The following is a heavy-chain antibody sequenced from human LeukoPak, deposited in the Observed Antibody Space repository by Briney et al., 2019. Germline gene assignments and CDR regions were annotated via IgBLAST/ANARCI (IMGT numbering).Heavy chain of an antibody. CDR1: GYTFTSYG. CDR3: ARDNSVGDNAWWFDP. J-gene: IGHJ5*02. Sequence: ASVEVSCKASGYTFTSYGISWVRQAPGQGLEWMGWISAYNGNTNYAQKLQGRVTMTRDMSTSTDYMELSGLRSEDTAIYYCARDNSVGDNAWWFDPWGQGTLVTVSS. CDR2: ISAYNGNT. V-gene: IGHV1-18*01. D-gene: IGHD1-26*01.